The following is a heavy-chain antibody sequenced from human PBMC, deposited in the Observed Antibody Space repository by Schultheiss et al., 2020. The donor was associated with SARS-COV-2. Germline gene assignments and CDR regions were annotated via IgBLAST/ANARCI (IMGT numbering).Heavy chain of an antibody. D-gene: IGHD5-18*01. Sequence: SCAASGFTFSDYYMSWIRQAPGKGLEWVSYISSSSSYTNYADSVKGRFTISRDNAKNSLYLQMNSLSAEDTAVYYCARGTRGYSYGHGYYFYMDVWGKGTTVTVSS. CDR1: GFTFSDYY. V-gene: IGHV3-11*06. CDR3: ARGTRGYSYGHGYYFYMDV. CDR2: ISSSSSYT. J-gene: IGHJ6*03.